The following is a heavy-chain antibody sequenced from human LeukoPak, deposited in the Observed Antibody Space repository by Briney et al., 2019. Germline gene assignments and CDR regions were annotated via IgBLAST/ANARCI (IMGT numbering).Heavy chain of an antibody. CDR2: IKQDGNEK. CDR1: GFTFSSYW. CDR3: ARFITVVTSGAFDI. J-gene: IGHJ3*02. D-gene: IGHD4-23*01. V-gene: IGHV3-7*05. Sequence: PGGSLRLSCAASGFTFSSYWMSWVRQAPGKGLEWVANIKQDGNEKYYVDSVKGRFTISRDNAKNSLYLQINSLRGEDTAVYYCARFITVVTSGAFDIWGQGTMVTVSS.